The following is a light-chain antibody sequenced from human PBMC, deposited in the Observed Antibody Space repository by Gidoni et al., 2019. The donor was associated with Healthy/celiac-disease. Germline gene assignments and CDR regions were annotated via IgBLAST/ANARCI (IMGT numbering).Light chain of an antibody. Sequence: DIEMTQSPSTLSASVGDRVTITCRASQSMSSLLAWYQQTPGKAPKLLIYDASSLESGVPSRFSGSGSGTEFTLTISSLQPDDFATYYCQQYNSFRTFGQGTQVEIK. CDR1: QSMSSL. V-gene: IGKV1-5*01. CDR2: DAS. CDR3: QQYNSFRT. J-gene: IGKJ1*01.